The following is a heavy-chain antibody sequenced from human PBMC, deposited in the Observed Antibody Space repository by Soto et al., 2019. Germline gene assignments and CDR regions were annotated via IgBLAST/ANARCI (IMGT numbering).Heavy chain of an antibody. V-gene: IGHV4-31*03. Sequence: SETLSLTCTVSGGSISSGGYYWSWIRQYPGKGLEWIGHIYYSGTTYYNPSLKSRVSISVDTSKNHFSLKLSSVTAADTAVYYCARDRGSSIDYWGQGTLVTVSS. CDR2: IYYSGTT. CDR1: GGSISSGGYY. D-gene: IGHD3-16*01. J-gene: IGHJ4*02. CDR3: ARDRGSSIDY.